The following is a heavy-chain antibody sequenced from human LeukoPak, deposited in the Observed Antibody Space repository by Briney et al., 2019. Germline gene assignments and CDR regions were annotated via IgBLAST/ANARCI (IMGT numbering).Heavy chain of an antibody. CDR1: GFMFSSNW. J-gene: IGHJ4*02. CDR2: IKEDGTET. V-gene: IGHV3-7*03. D-gene: IGHD5-24*01. CDR3: AKEGRSLQTY. Sequence: GGSLRLSCATSGFMFSSNWMSWVRLAPGEGLEWVANIKEDGTETYYVDSVKGRFTISRDNAKNSLYLQMNSLRVEDTAVYYCAKEGRSLQTYWGQGTLVTVSS.